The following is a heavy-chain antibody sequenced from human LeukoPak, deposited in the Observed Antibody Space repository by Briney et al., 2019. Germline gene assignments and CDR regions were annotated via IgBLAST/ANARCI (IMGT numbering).Heavy chain of an antibody. CDR3: AKRYYYDNSGYFDS. CDR2: INYSGST. CDR1: GGSTNSSSYS. J-gene: IGHJ4*02. Sequence: PSQTLSLTCTVSGGSTNSSSYSGGWVRQPPGKGMEWVGTINYSGSTYYNPSLNSRVTIYVGTSKNLFSRKLSSVPASDTAVYYCAKRYYYDNSGYFDSWGQGTLVTVSS. V-gene: IGHV4-39*01. D-gene: IGHD3-22*01.